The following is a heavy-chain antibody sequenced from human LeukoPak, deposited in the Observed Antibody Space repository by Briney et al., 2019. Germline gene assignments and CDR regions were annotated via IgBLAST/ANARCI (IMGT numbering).Heavy chain of an antibody. J-gene: IGHJ4*02. CDR3: ARVSRGPHPYYYDSSGYMDY. D-gene: IGHD3-22*01. Sequence: PGGSLRLSCAASGFTVSGNYMSWVRQAPGKGLEWVSLIYSGGSTYYADSVKGRFTISRDNSKNTLYLQMNSLRAEDTAVYYCARVSRGPHPYYYDSSGYMDYWGQGTLVTVSS. CDR1: GFTVSGNY. V-gene: IGHV3-53*01. CDR2: IYSGGST.